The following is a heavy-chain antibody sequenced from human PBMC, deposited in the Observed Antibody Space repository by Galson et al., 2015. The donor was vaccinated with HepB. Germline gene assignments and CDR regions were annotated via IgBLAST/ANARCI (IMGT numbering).Heavy chain of an antibody. CDR1: GFSLSGSA. D-gene: IGHD3-10*01. J-gene: IGHJ6*03. V-gene: IGHV3-73*01. CDR2: IRSKGNNSAT. CDR3: PRRFAGYYYMDV. Sequence: SLRLSCAASGFSLSGSAMHWVRQASGKGLEWVGHIRSKGNNSATAYAAAVNGRFTISRAESKNTAYLQMNSLKTEDTAVYYCPRRFAGYYYMDVWGKGTTVTVSS.